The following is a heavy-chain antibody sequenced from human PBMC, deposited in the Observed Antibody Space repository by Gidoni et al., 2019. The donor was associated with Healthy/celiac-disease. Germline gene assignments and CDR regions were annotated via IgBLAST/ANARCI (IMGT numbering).Heavy chain of an antibody. CDR2: INHSGST. CDR3: AIYRRSSWYRDFDY. Sequence: QVQLQQWGAGLLKPSETLSLTCAVYGGSCSGYYWSWIRQPPGKGLEWIGEINHSGSTNYNPSLKSRVTISVDTSKNQFSLKLSSVTAADTAVYYCAIYRRSSWYRDFDYWGQGTLVTVSS. V-gene: IGHV4-34*01. J-gene: IGHJ4*02. CDR1: GGSCSGYY. D-gene: IGHD6-13*01.